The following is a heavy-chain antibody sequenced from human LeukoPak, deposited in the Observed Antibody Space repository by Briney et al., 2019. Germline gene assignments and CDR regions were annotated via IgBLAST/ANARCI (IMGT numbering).Heavy chain of an antibody. CDR3: ARILSNYALYYMDV. V-gene: IGHV4-34*01. CDR1: GFTFSSYG. CDR2: INHSGST. J-gene: IGHJ6*03. D-gene: IGHD3-10*01. Sequence: GSLRLSCAASGFTFSSYGMHWVRQAPGKGLEWIGEINHSGSTNYNPSLKSRVTISVDTSKNQFSLKLSSVTAADTAVYYCARILSNYALYYMDVWGKGTTVTVSS.